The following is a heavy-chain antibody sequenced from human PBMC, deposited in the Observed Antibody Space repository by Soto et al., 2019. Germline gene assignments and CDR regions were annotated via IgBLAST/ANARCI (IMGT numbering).Heavy chain of an antibody. CDR1: GGSISSYY. J-gene: IGHJ4*02. CDR3: ARHDLAMYFDY. CDR2: IYYSGST. V-gene: IGHV4-59*08. D-gene: IGHD2-2*01. Sequence: QVQLQESGPGLVKPSETLSLTCTVSGGSISSYYWSWIRQPPGKGLEWIGYIYYSGSTNYNPSLKSRVTISVDTSKNQFSLKLSSVTAADTAVYYCARHDLAMYFDYWGQGTLVTVSS.